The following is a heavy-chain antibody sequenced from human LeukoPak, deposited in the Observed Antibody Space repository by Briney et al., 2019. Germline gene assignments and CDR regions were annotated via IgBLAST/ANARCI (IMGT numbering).Heavy chain of an antibody. CDR1: GFTFNNYG. Sequence: GGSLRLSCAASGFTFNNYGMHWVRQAPGKGLEWVSVIYSGGSTYYADSVKGRFTISRDNSKNTLYLQMNSLRAEDTAVYYCARDGSETIDYWGQGTLVTVSS. D-gene: IGHD3-10*01. J-gene: IGHJ4*02. CDR2: IYSGGST. V-gene: IGHV3-66*01. CDR3: ARDGSETIDY.